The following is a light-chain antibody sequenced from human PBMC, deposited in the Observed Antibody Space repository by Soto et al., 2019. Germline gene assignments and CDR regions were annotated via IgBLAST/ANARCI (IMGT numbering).Light chain of an antibody. V-gene: IGLV1-40*01. CDR1: SSNVGGYD. Sequence: QSVLTQPASVSGSPGQSITISCTGTSSNVGGYDVHWYQQLPGTAPKLLIYGNSNRPSGVPDRFSGSKSVTSASLAITGLQAEDEADYYCQSYDSSLSGSVFGTGTKVTVL. CDR3: QSYDSSLSGSV. CDR2: GNS. J-gene: IGLJ1*01.